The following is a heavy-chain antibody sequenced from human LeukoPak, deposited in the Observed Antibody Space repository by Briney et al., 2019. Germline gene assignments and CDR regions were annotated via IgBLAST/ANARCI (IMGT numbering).Heavy chain of an antibody. V-gene: IGHV4-4*07. J-gene: IGHJ3*02. CDR3: ARESYDSNGSVESDAFDI. Sequence: SETLSLTCTVSGGSISSYYWSWIRQPAGKGLEWIGRIYTSGSTNYNPSLKSRVTMSVDTSKNQFSLKLSSVTAADTAVYYCARESYDSNGSVESDAFDIWGQGTMVTVSS. D-gene: IGHD3-22*01. CDR1: GGSISSYY. CDR2: IYTSGST.